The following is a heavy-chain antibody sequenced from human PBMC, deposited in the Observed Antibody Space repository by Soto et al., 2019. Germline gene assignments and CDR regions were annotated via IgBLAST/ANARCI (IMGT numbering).Heavy chain of an antibody. CDR2: ISYDGSNK. Sequence: GGSLRLSCAASGFTFSSYGMHWVRQAPGKGLEWVAVISYDGSNKYYADSVKGRFTISRDNSKNTLYLQMNSLRAEDTAVYYCAKDGSLYDSSGSLDSWGQGTLVTVSS. D-gene: IGHD3-22*01. J-gene: IGHJ4*02. CDR1: GFTFSSYG. V-gene: IGHV3-30*18. CDR3: AKDGSLYDSSGSLDS.